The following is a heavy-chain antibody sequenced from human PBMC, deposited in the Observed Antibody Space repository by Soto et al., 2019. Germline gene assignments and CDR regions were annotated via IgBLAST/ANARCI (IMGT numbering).Heavy chain of an antibody. J-gene: IGHJ3*02. V-gene: IGHV3-66*01. D-gene: IGHD6-6*01. Sequence: GGSLRLSCAASGFTVSSNYMSWVRQAPGKGLEWVSVIYSGGSTYYADSVKGRFTISRDNSKNTLYLQMNSLRAEDTAVYYCASSIAARPTIDAFDIWGQGTMVTVSS. CDR1: GFTVSSNY. CDR3: ASSIAARPTIDAFDI. CDR2: IYSGGST.